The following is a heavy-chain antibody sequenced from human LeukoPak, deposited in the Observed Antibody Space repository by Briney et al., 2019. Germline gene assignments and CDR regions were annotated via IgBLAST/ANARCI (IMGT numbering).Heavy chain of an antibody. Sequence: GGSLRLSCAASGFTFTNYEMNWVRQAPGKGLEWISYISGSGSTIYYADSVEGRFTISRDNAKNSLYLQMNTLRAEDTAVYYCARGGYSDSSAADMTWGQGTLVTVSS. CDR1: GFTFTNYE. V-gene: IGHV3-48*03. D-gene: IGHD3-22*01. CDR2: ISGSGSTI. J-gene: IGHJ5*02. CDR3: ARGGYSDSSAADMT.